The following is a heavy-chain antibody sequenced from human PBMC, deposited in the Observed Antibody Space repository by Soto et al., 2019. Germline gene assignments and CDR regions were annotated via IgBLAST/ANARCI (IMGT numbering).Heavy chain of an antibody. D-gene: IGHD5-18*01. CDR1: GFTFSSYE. CDR2: ISSSGSTI. J-gene: IGHJ6*02. CDR3: ARDRIQLWYPYYYYGMDV. V-gene: IGHV3-48*03. Sequence: GGSLRLSCAASGFTFSSYEMNWVRQAPGKGLEWVSYISSSGSTIYYADSVKGRFTISRDNAKNSLYLQMNSLRAEDTAVYYCARDRIQLWYPYYYYGMDVWGQGTTVTVSS.